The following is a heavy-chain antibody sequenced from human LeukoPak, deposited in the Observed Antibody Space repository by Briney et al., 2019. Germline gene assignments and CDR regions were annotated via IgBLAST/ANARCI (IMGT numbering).Heavy chain of an antibody. CDR1: GYTFTGYY. CDR2: INPNSGGT. V-gene: IGHV1-2*02. J-gene: IGHJ3*02. Sequence: GASVMVSCKASGYTFTGYYMHWGRRAPGQGLEWRGWINPNSGGTNNAQKFQGRDTMTRDTSISTAYTEMSRLRSDDTAVYYCARARSKIVVVTNDAFDIWGQGTMVTVSS. CDR3: ARARSKIVVVTNDAFDI. D-gene: IGHD3-22*01.